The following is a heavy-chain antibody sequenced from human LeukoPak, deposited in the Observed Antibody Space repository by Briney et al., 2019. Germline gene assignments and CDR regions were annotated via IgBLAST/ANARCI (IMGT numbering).Heavy chain of an antibody. CDR3: ARSVEMATIDADAFDI. CDR1: GFTFSSYS. CDR2: ISSSSSTI. J-gene: IGHJ3*02. Sequence: GGSLRLSCAASGFTFSSYSMNWVRQAPGKGLEWVSYISSSSSTIYYADSVKGRFTISRDNAKNSLYLQMNSLRAEDTAVYYCARSVEMATIDADAFDIWGQGTMITVSS. V-gene: IGHV3-48*04. D-gene: IGHD5-24*01.